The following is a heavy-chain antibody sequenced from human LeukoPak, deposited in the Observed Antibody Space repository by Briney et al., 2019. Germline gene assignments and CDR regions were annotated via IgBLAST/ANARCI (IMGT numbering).Heavy chain of an antibody. CDR2: INHSGST. CDR1: GGSFSGYY. J-gene: IGHJ6*04. Sequence: PSETLSLTCAVYGGSFSGYYWSWIRQPPGKGLEWIGEINHSGSTNYNPSLKSRVTISVDTSKNQFSLKLSSVTAADTAVYYCARGKQQLVLAYYHYGRTFGGKGPTVT. D-gene: IGHD6-13*01. V-gene: IGHV4-34*01. CDR3: ARGKQQLVLAYYHYGRTF.